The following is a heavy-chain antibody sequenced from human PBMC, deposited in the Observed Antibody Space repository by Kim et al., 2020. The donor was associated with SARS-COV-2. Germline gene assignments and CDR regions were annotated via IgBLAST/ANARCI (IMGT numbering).Heavy chain of an antibody. V-gene: IGHV4-39*07. Sequence: SETLSLTCTVSGGSISSSSYYWGWIRQPPGKGLEWIGSIYYSGSTYYNPSLKSRVTISVDTSKNQFSLKLSSVTAADTAVYYCARKETAEGPFDYWGQGTLVTVSS. CDR2: IYYSGST. CDR1: GGSISSSSYY. CDR3: ARKETAEGPFDY. J-gene: IGHJ4*02.